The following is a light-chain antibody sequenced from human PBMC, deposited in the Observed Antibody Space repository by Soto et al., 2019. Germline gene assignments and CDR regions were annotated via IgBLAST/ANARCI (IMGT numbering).Light chain of an antibody. Sequence: DIPMTQSPSSVSASVGDRVTISCRASQNIGSRLAWYQQKPGKAPHLLIYAASVLQSGVPSRFGGSGYGTDFTLTISSLQPEDFATYYCQQGNSFPLTFGGGTKVEIK. CDR2: AAS. J-gene: IGKJ4*01. V-gene: IGKV1-12*01. CDR3: QQGNSFPLT. CDR1: QNIGSR.